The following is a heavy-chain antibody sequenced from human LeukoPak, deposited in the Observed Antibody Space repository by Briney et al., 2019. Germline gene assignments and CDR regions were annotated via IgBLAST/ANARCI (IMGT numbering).Heavy chain of an antibody. CDR2: IRYDGSNK. Sequence: GGSLRLSRAASGFTFSSYGMHWVRQAPGKGLEWVAFIRYDGSNKYYADSVKGRFTISRDNSKNTLYLQMNSLRAEDTAVYFCARHRGSCSGGSCPNWYFDLWGRGTLVTVSS. CDR1: GFTFSSYG. J-gene: IGHJ2*01. D-gene: IGHD2-15*01. V-gene: IGHV3-30*02. CDR3: ARHRGSCSGGSCPNWYFDL.